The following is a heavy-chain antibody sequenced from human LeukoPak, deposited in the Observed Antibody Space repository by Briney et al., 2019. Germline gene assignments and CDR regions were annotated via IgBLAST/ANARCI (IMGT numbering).Heavy chain of an antibody. D-gene: IGHD5-12*01. CDR1: GGSFSGYY. CDR3: ARGYSGYEPFDH. CDR2: INHSGST. J-gene: IGHJ4*02. V-gene: IGHV4-34*01. Sequence: PSETLSLTCAVYGGSFSGYYWSWIRQPPGKGLEWIGEINHSGSTNYSPSLKSRVTISVDTSKNQFSLKLSSVTAADTAVYYCARGYSGYEPFDHWGQGTLVTVSS.